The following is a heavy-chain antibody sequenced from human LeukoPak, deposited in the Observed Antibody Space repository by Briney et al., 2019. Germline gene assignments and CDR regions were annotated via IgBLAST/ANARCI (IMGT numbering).Heavy chain of an antibody. CDR2: INTNTGNP. Sequence: ASVKVSCKASGYTFSSYAMNWVRQAPGQGLEWMGWINTNTGNPTYAQGFTGRFVFSLDTSVSTAYLQISSLKAEDTAVYYCARMIHCSGTSCHQLDYWGQGTLVTVSS. D-gene: IGHD2-2*01. CDR3: ARMIHCSGTSCHQLDY. J-gene: IGHJ4*02. V-gene: IGHV7-4-1*02. CDR1: GYTFSSYA.